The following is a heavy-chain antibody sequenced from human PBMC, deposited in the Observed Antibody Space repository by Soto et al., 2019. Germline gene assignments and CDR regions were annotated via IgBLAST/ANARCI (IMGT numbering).Heavy chain of an antibody. D-gene: IGHD1-1*01. V-gene: IGHV5-51*01. Sequence: GESLKISCQPSGYNFINYWIGWVRQPPGKGLEWMVFIQPGDTDTKYNPSFRGQITISVDKSISTAFLQWTSLRASDTAMYYCPRLDPTQDRLDYWGQGTLVTVS. CDR2: IQPGDTDT. CDR3: PRLDPTQDRLDY. CDR1: GYNFINYW. J-gene: IGHJ4*02.